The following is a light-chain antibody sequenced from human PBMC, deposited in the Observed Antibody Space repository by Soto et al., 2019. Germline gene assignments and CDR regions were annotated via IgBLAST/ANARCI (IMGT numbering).Light chain of an antibody. CDR3: QHYNSYSEA. CDR2: RAS. J-gene: IGKJ1*01. V-gene: IGKV1-5*03. CDR1: QSISSW. Sequence: DIQMTQSPSTLSASVGDRITITCRARQSISSWLAWFQQKPGEAPKLLIYRASSLESGVPSRFSGSGSGTEFTLTISSLQPDDFATYYCQHYNSYSEAFGQGTKVDIK.